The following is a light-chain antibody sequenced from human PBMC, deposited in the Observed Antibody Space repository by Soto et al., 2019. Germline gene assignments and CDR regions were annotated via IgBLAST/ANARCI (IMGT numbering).Light chain of an antibody. CDR2: GAS. CDR3: QDYGSSPQT. V-gene: IGKV3-20*01. CDR1: QSVRSNF. Sequence: EIVLTQSPGTLSLSPGERATLSCRASQSVRSNFLAWYQQKPGQAPRLLIYGASNRATGIPDRFSGSGSGTDFTLTITRLEPEDSAMYYCQDYGSSPQTFGQGTKVDIK. J-gene: IGKJ1*01.